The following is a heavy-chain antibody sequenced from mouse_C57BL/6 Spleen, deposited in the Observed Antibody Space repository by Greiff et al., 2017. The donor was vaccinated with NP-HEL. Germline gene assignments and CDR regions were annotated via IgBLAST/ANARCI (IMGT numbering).Heavy chain of an antibody. CDR3: ARPLYGSSAHYAMDY. V-gene: IGHV1-52*01. D-gene: IGHD1-1*01. Sequence: QVQLKQPGAELVRPGSSVKLSCKASGYTFTSYWMHWVKQRPIQGLEWIGNIDPSDSETHYNQKFKDKATLTVDKSSSTAYMQLSSLTSEDSAVYYCARPLYGSSAHYAMDYWGQGTSVTVSS. CDR1: GYTFTSYW. CDR2: IDPSDSET. J-gene: IGHJ4*01.